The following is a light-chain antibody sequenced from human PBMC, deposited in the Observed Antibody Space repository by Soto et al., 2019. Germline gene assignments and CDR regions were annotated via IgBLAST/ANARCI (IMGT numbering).Light chain of an antibody. CDR3: QSYDSSLTVVV. Sequence: QSVLTQPPSVSGAPGQRVTISCTGSSSNIGAGYDVHWYRQLPGTAPILLIYGNNNRPSGVPDRFSGSKSGTSASLAITGIQPEDEADYYCQSYDSSLTVVVFGGGTKLTVL. J-gene: IGLJ2*01. V-gene: IGLV1-40*01. CDR1: SSNIGAGYD. CDR2: GNN.